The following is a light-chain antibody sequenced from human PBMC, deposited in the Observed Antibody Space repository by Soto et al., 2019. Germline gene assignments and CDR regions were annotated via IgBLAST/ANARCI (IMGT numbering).Light chain of an antibody. Sequence: QSVLTQPPSASGSPGQSVTISCTGTSSDVGGYNYVSWYQQHPGKAPKLMVYEVNKRPSGVPDRFSGSKSGNTASLTVSGLQAEDEADYYCTSYAGSETVVIGGGTKLT. J-gene: IGLJ3*02. CDR2: EVN. CDR3: TSYAGSETVV. CDR1: SSDVGGYNY. V-gene: IGLV2-8*01.